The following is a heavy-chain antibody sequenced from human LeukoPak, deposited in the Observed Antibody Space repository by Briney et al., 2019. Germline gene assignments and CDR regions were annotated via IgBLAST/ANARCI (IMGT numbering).Heavy chain of an antibody. CDR2: TYYRSKWYN. V-gene: IGHV6-1*01. Sequence: SQTLSLTCAISGDSVSTNSAAWNWIRQSPSRGLEWLGRTYYRSKWYNDYAVSVKSRITINPDTSKNQFSLQLNSVTPEDTAVYYCARGREVVVVVAASQDYYYYYMDVWGKGTTVTVSS. D-gene: IGHD2-15*01. CDR1: GDSVSTNSAA. CDR3: ARGREVVVVVAASQDYYYYYMDV. J-gene: IGHJ6*03.